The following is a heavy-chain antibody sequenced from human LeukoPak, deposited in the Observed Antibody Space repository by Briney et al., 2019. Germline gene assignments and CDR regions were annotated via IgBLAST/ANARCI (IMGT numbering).Heavy chain of an antibody. J-gene: IGHJ4*02. CDR1: GGSISSYY. Sequence: ASETLSLTCTVSGGSISSYYWSWIRQPPGKGLEWIGYIYYSGSTNYNPSLKSRVTISVDTSKNQFSLKLSSVTAADTAVYYCARVSAYYDFWSGYWYFDYWGQGTLVTVSS. CDR3: ARVSAYYDFWSGYWYFDY. CDR2: IYYSGST. D-gene: IGHD3-3*01. V-gene: IGHV4-59*01.